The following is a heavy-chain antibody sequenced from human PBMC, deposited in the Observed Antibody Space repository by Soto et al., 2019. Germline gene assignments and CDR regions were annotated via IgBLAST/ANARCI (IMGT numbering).Heavy chain of an antibody. Sequence: SVKVSCKASGGTFSSYAISWVRQAPGQGLEWMGGIIPIFGTANYAQTFQGRVTITADESTSTAYMELSSLRSEDTAVYYCARDRGEYYYDSSGYLTPRDYYGMDVWGQGTTVTVSS. CDR2: IIPIFGTA. D-gene: IGHD3-22*01. J-gene: IGHJ6*02. V-gene: IGHV1-69*13. CDR1: GGTFSSYA. CDR3: ARDRGEYYYDSSGYLTPRDYYGMDV.